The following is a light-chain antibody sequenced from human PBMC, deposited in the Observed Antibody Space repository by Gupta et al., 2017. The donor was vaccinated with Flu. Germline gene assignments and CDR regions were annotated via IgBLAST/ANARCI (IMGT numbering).Light chain of an antibody. Sequence: QSVLTQPPSASGTPGQRVTISCSGSSSNIGSNTVNLYQQLPGTAPKLLIYSNKQRPSGVPDRFSGSKSGTSASLAISGLQSEDEADYYCAAWDDSLNGHVVFGGGTKLTVL. J-gene: IGLJ2*01. V-gene: IGLV1-44*01. CDR1: SSNIGSNT. CDR2: SNK. CDR3: AAWDDSLNGHVV.